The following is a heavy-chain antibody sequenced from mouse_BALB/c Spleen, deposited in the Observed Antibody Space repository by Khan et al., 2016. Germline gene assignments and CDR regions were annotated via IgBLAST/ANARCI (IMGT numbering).Heavy chain of an antibody. Sequence: VQLQQSGPDLVKPGASVKISCKASGYSFTGYYIYWVKQSHGKSLEWIGRVNPNNGGISYNQKFKGKAVLTIDKSSTTAYMELRSLTSEDSAVYYCLRDAMDYWGQGTSVTVSA. V-gene: IGHV1-26*01. J-gene: IGHJ4*01. D-gene: IGHD1-1*01. CDR2: VNPNNGGI. CDR1: GYSFTGYY. CDR3: LRDAMDY.